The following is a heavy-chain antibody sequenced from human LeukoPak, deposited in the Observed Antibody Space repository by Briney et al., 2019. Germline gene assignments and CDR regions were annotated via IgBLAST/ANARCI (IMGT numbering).Heavy chain of an antibody. J-gene: IGHJ4*02. V-gene: IGHV3-49*04. CDR2: IRSKIYDGTI. D-gene: IGHD3-10*01. CDR1: GINFGDYA. Sequence: GGSLRLSCTTSGINFGDYAMTWVRQAPGKGLEWVGFIRSKIYDGTIDYAAPVKGRFIISRDDSKGIAYLQMNSLKTDDTAVYYCAGRFFSSGGLSDLWGQGTVVTVSS. CDR3: AGRFFSSGGLSDL.